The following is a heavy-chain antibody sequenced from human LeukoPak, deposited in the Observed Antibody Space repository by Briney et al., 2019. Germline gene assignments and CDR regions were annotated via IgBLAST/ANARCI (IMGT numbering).Heavy chain of an antibody. Sequence: GASVKVSCKASGYTFTGYYMHWVRQAPGQGLEWMGWINPNSGGTNYAQKFQGWVTMTRDTSISTAYMELSRLRSDDTAVYYCARGVAVARSQDAFDIWGQGTMVTVSS. CDR2: INPNSGGT. V-gene: IGHV1-2*04. D-gene: IGHD6-19*01. J-gene: IGHJ3*02. CDR3: ARGVAVARSQDAFDI. CDR1: GYTFTGYY.